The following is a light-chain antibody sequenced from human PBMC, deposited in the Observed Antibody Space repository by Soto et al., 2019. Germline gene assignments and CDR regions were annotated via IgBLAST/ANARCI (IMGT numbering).Light chain of an antibody. J-gene: IGKJ2*01. CDR1: QSVSSSY. Sequence: EIVLTQSPGTLSLSPGERATRSCRASQSVSSSYLAWYQQKPGQAPRLLIYGASSRATAIPDRFSGSGSGTDFTLTISRLEPEDFAVYYCQQYRSSLYTFGQGTKLEIK. V-gene: IGKV3-20*01. CDR2: GAS. CDR3: QQYRSSLYT.